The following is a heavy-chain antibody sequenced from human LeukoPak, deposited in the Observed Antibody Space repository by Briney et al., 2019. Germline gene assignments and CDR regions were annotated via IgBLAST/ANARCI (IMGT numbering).Heavy chain of an antibody. CDR3: ASSIGDDGYSYGFWFDP. Sequence: PSETLSLTCTVSGGSISSYYWSWIRQPPGKGLEWIGYIYYSGSTNYNPSLKSRVTISVDTSKNQFSLKLSSVTAADTAVYYCASSIGDDGYSYGFWFDPWGQGTLVTVSS. D-gene: IGHD5-18*01. CDR1: GGSISSYY. J-gene: IGHJ5*02. CDR2: IYYSGST. V-gene: IGHV4-59*01.